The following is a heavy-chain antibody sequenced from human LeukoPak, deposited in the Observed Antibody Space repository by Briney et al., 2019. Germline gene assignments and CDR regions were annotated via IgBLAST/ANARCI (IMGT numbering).Heavy chain of an antibody. D-gene: IGHD5-18*01. J-gene: IGHJ4*02. V-gene: IGHV1-3*01. CDR2: INAGNGNT. CDR3: ARGEVGYSYAIDY. Sequence: ASVKVSCKASGYTFTSYAMHWVRQAPGQRLEWMGWINAGNGNTKYSQKFQGRVTITRDTSASTAYMELSSLRSEDTAVYYCARGEVGYSYAIDYWGQGTLVSVSS. CDR1: GYTFTSYA.